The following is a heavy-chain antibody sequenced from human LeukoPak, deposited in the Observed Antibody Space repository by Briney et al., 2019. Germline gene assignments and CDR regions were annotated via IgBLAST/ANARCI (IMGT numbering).Heavy chain of an antibody. CDR2: IYYSGST. J-gene: IGHJ3*02. Sequence: PSQTLPLTCTVSGGSISSGGYYWSWIRQHPGKGLEWIGYIYYSGSTYYNPSLKSRVTISVDTSKNQFSLKLSSVTAADTAVYYCARDSVLGKGRAFDIWGQGTMVTVSS. CDR1: GGSISSGGYY. CDR3: ARDSVLGKGRAFDI. V-gene: IGHV4-31*03. D-gene: IGHD6-6*01.